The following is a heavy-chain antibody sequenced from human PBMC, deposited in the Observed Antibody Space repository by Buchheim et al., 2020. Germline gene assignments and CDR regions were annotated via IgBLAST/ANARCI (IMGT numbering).Heavy chain of an antibody. D-gene: IGHD3-22*01. V-gene: IGHV3-11*05. CDR1: GFTFSDYY. Sequence: QVQLVESGGGLVKPGGSLRLSCAASGFTFSDYYMSWIRQAPGKGLEWVSYISSSSSYTNYAASVKGRFTISRDNAKNSLYPQMNSLRAEDTAVYYCARDYYDSSGYYWEDYFDYWGQGTL. J-gene: IGHJ4*02. CDR2: ISSSSSYT. CDR3: ARDYYDSSGYYWEDYFDY.